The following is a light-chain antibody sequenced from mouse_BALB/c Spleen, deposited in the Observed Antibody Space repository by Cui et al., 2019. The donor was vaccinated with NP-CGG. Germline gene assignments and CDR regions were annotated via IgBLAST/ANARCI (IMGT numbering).Light chain of an antibody. CDR1: SGAVTTNNF. J-gene: IGLJ1*01. V-gene: IGLV1*01. CDR3: ALWYSNHWV. Sequence: QAFLTQESAPTTSPGETVTLTCRSSSGAVTTNNFANWVQEKPDHIFTGLIGGTNNRAPGVPARFSGSLVGDKAALTITGAQTEDEAIYFCALWYSNHWVFGGGTKLTVL. CDR2: GTN.